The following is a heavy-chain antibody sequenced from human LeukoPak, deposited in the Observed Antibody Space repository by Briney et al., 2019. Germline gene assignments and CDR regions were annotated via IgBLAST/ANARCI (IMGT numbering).Heavy chain of an antibody. CDR3: ATLDNSFDH. J-gene: IGHJ5*02. V-gene: IGHV4-30-4*01. CDR2: IFYSGTI. Sequence: PSETLSLTCNVSGASISGSDYNWSWLRQPPGKGLEWIASIFYSGTIYNNPSLKSRTLISVDTSRNQFSLRLTSVTAAGTAVYFCATLDNSFDHWGQGTLVTVSS. CDR1: GASISGSDYN.